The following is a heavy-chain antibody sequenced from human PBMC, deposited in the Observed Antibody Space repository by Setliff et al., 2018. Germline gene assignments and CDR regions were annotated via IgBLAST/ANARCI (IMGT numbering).Heavy chain of an antibody. CDR1: GFTFGHYN. J-gene: IGHJ4*01. Sequence: PGGSLRLSCTASGFTFGHYNMNWVRQAPGKGLEWVSSISDTTNFIYYSDSVKGRFTISRDRSRNTVELQMDSLRDEDTAVYYCGRDLNNLGFIDFWGHGTPVTVSS. V-gene: IGHV3-21*01. D-gene: IGHD7-27*01. CDR2: ISDTTNFI. CDR3: GRDLNNLGFIDF.